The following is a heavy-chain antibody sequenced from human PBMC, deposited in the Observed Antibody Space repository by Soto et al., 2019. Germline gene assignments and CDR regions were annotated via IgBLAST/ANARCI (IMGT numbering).Heavy chain of an antibody. CDR2: IYYTGNT. J-gene: IGHJ4*02. CDR3: ARIPLRDGSYSLPRTFDF. Sequence: QLQLQESGPGLVKPSETLSLTCTVSGASISTTTYYWGWIRQPPGKGLECIGSIYYTGNTYYNPSLSSRVTMCVDTSKSQFSLNVASVTASDTAVYYCARIPLRDGSYSLPRTFDFWGQGTLVTVSS. V-gene: IGHV4-39*01. D-gene: IGHD1-26*01. CDR1: GASISTTTYY.